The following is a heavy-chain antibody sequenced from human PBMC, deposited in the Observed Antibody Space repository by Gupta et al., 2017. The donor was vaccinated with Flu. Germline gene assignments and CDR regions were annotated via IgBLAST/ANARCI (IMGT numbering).Heavy chain of an antibody. CDR2: IDNTSGRP. V-gene: IGHV3-23*01. J-gene: IGHJ4*02. D-gene: IGHD6-19*01. CDR3: VKVVGWDALGYYFDQ. CDR1: GFTFKNFA. Sequence: EVQLLASGGGLVQPGGSLRLSCAASGFTFKNFAMGWVRQAPGQGLDGVATIDNTSGRPEYDDAAKGRFFISRENSKSTLYWQLKRLRVEVTALHFCVKVVGWDALGYYFDQGGQGTMVTVSS.